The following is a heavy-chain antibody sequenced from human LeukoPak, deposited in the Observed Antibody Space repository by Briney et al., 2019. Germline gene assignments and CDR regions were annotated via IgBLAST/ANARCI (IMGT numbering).Heavy chain of an antibody. J-gene: IGHJ5*02. CDR1: GYTFTSYD. D-gene: IGHD3-3*01. V-gene: IGHV1-8*01. CDR2: MNPNSGNT. Sequence: GASVTVSCKASGYTFTSYDINWVRQATGQGLEWMGWMNPNSGNTGYAQKFQGRVTMTRNTSISTAYMELSSLRSEDTAMYYCARVLRFLREGAVDPWGQGTLVTVSS. CDR3: ARVLRFLREGAVDP.